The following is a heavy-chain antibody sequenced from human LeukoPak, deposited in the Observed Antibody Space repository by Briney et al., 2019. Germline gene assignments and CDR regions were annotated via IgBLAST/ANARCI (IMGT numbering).Heavy chain of an antibody. V-gene: IGHV4-38-2*01. CDR3: ARLTTPFDY. CDR1: GYSISSGYY. CDR2: IYHSGST. Sequence: KPSETLSLTCAVSGYSISSGYYWGWIRQPPGKGLEWIGSIYHSGSTYYNPSLKSRVTISVDTSKNQFSLKLSSVTAADTAVYYCARLTTPFDYRGQGILVTVSS. J-gene: IGHJ4*02. D-gene: IGHD4/OR15-4a*01.